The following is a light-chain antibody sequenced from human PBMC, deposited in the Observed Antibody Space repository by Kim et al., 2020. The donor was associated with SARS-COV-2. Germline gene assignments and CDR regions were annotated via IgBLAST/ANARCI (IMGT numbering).Light chain of an antibody. V-gene: IGLV3-1*01. Sequence: PGQTASITCSGDKLGDKYASWYQQKPGQSTVLVIYQDSKRPSGIPERFSGSNSGNTATLTISGTQAMDEADYYCQAWDSSTACYVFGTGTKVTVL. CDR1: KLGDKY. CDR2: QDS. J-gene: IGLJ1*01. CDR3: QAWDSSTACYV.